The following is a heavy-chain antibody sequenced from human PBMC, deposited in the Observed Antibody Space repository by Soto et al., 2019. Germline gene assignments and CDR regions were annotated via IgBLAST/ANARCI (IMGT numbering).Heavy chain of an antibody. CDR1: GGSFSYYY. Sequence: SETLSLTCAVYGGSFSYYYWSWIRQPPGKGLEWIGEINHSGSTNYNLSLKSRITISVDTSKNQFSLKLSSVTAADTAVYYCARGMTTVTTLDYWGQGTLVTVSS. CDR2: INHSGST. D-gene: IGHD4-17*01. V-gene: IGHV4-34*01. J-gene: IGHJ4*02. CDR3: ARGMTTVTTLDY.